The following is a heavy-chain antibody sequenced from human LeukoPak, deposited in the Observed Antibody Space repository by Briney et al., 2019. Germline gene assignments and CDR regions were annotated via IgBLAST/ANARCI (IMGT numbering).Heavy chain of an antibody. J-gene: IGHJ4*02. V-gene: IGHV1-2*06. CDR3: ARRLPSSSSPFDF. Sequence: ASVKVSCKTSGYTFTGYFMHWVRQSPGQVREWMGRIKPHSGDRNDAQNCQCRVTMTCATSINTAYMEVSSLTSADTAVYFCARRLPSSSSPFDFWGQGTLVPVSS. CDR1: GYTFTGYF. D-gene: IGHD6-6*01. CDR2: IKPHSGDR.